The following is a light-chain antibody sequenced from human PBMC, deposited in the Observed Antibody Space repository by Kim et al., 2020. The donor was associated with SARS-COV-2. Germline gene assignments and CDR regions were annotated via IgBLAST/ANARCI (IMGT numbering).Light chain of an antibody. CDR2: ITS. CDR3: HQSYNTPHT. J-gene: IGKJ2*01. CDR1: QNIFNY. Sequence: ASVGDTVAITCRASQNIFNYLNWYRQKPGKAPDLLISITSTVQSGAPSRIRGSASGTDFTLTITDLQPEDFATYYCHQSYNTPHTFGLGTKLEI. V-gene: IGKV1-39*01.